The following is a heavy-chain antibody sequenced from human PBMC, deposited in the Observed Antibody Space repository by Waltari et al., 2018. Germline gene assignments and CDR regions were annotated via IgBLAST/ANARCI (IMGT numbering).Heavy chain of an antibody. Sequence: QVQLQESGPGLVQPSETLSLTCTVSGGSISSHYWSWLRTPPGKGLEWIGYIYYSGSTNYNPSLKSRVTISVDTSKNQFSLKLSSVTAADTAVYYCAREGGTMVQGAIDAFDIWGQGTMVTVSS. V-gene: IGHV4-59*11. D-gene: IGHD3-10*01. J-gene: IGHJ3*02. CDR3: AREGGTMVQGAIDAFDI. CDR1: GGSISSHY. CDR2: IYYSGST.